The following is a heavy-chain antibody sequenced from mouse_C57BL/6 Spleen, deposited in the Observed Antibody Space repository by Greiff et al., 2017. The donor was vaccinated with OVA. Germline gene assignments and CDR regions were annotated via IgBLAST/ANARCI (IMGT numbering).Heavy chain of an antibody. Sequence: EVQLMESGPGLVKPSQSLSLTCSVTGYSITSGYYWNWIRQFPGNKLEWMGYISYDGSNNYNPSLKNRISITRDTSKNQFFLKLNSVTTEDTATYYCARGGDGFDYWGQGTTLTVSS. CDR3: ARGGDGFDY. CDR2: ISYDGSN. J-gene: IGHJ2*01. V-gene: IGHV3-6*01. CDR1: GYSITSGYY.